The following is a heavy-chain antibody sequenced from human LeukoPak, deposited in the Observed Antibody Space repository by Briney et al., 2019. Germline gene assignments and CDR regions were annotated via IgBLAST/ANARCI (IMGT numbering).Heavy chain of an antibody. Sequence: GGSLRLSCAASGFTFSSYAMNWVRQTPGKGLEWVSVISGSGGSTYHADSVKGRFTISRDNSKNTLYLQMNSLRAEDTAVYYCAKEDSRGPIDYWGQGTLVTVSS. D-gene: IGHD6-19*01. J-gene: IGHJ4*02. CDR3: AKEDSRGPIDY. CDR2: ISGSGGST. V-gene: IGHV3-23*01. CDR1: GFTFSSYA.